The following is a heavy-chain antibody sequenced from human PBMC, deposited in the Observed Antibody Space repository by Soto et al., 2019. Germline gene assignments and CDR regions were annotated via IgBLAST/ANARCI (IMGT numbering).Heavy chain of an antibody. Sequence: PSQTLSLTCAISGDSVSSNSAAWNWIRQSPSRGLEWLGRTYYRSKWYNDYAVSVKSRITINPDTSRNQFSLKLNSVTAADTAVYYCTRDLDIGHRGYGQSNVWGQGKTVTVSS. CDR2: TYYRSKWYN. CDR1: GDSVSSNSAA. J-gene: IGHJ6*02. V-gene: IGHV6-1*01. D-gene: IGHD5-12*01. CDR3: TRDLDIGHRGYGQSNV.